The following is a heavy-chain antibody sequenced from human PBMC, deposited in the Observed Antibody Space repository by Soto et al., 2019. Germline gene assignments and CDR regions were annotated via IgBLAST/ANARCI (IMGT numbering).Heavy chain of an antibody. V-gene: IGHV3-21*01. CDR1: GFTFSSYS. D-gene: IGHD3-9*01. CDR2: ISSSSSYI. CDR3: ARDGADILTGYYYYYGMDV. Sequence: GGSLRLSCAASGFTFSSYSTNWVRQAPGKGLEWVSSISSSSSYIYYADSVKGRFTISRDNAKNSLYLQMNSLRAEDTAVYYCARDGADILTGYYYYYGMDVWGQGTTVTVYS. J-gene: IGHJ6*02.